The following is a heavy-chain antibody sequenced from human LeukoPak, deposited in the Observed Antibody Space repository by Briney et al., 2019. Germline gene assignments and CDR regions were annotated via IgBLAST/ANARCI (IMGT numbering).Heavy chain of an antibody. D-gene: IGHD3-10*01. CDR2: ISAYNGNT. V-gene: IGHV1-18*01. J-gene: IGHJ6*03. Sequence: ASVKVSCKASGYTFTSYGISWVRQAPGQGLEWMGWISAYNGNTNYAQKLQGRVTMTTDTSTSTAYMELRSLRSDDTAVYYCARDDGVPYGSGGRDYYMDVWGKGTTVTISS. CDR3: ARDDGVPYGSGGRDYYMDV. CDR1: GYTFTSYG.